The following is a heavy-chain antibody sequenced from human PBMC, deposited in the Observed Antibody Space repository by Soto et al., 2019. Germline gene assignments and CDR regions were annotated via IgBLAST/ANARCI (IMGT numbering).Heavy chain of an antibody. CDR1: GASLSDNY. V-gene: IGHV4-34*01. D-gene: IGHD2-21*01. CDR2: INHSGNT. CDR3: ERGRGEFDA. J-gene: IGHJ5*02. Sequence: KSSETLSLTCAVYGASLSDNYCNWLRQPPGKGLEWIGEINHSGNTNYNPSLRSRVTISIDTSKNQLSLNLRSVSAADTAVYYCERGRGEFDAWGQGTPVTVSS.